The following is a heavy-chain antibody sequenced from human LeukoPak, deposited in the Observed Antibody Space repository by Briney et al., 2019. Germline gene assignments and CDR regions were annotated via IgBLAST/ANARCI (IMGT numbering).Heavy chain of an antibody. CDR2: ISSSSSYI. CDR1: GFTFSSYS. Sequence: GGSLRLSCAASGFTFSSYSMNWVRQAPGKGLEWVSSISSSSSYIYYADSVKGRFTISRDNAKNSLYLQMNSLRAEDTAVYYCARDHSSSPYHDYWGQGTLVTVSS. D-gene: IGHD6-6*01. CDR3: ARDHSSSPYHDY. V-gene: IGHV3-21*01. J-gene: IGHJ4*02.